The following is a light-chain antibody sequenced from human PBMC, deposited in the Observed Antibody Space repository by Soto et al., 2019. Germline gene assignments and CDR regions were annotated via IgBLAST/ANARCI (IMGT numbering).Light chain of an antibody. V-gene: IGLV2-11*01. CDR2: DVS. CDR3: CSYAGSYTVV. Sequence: QSALTQPRSVSGSPGQSVTISCIGNSSDVGGYNYVSWYQQHPGKAPQLMIYDVSKRPSGVPDRFSGSKSGNTASLTISGLQAEDAADYYCCSYAGSYTVVFGGGTKVTVL. CDR1: SSDVGGYNY. J-gene: IGLJ2*01.